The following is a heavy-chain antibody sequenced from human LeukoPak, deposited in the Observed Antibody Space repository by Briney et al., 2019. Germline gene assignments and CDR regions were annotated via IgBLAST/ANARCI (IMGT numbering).Heavy chain of an antibody. Sequence: TLSLTCTVSGVSISNGRYYWSWLRQPAGKGLEWIGRIYTSGTITYNPSLKSRVSISRDTSKNQFSLKLSPVTAADTAIYFCAREDDNSGYDRSDCWGQGTLVTVSS. J-gene: IGHJ4*02. CDR3: AREDDNSGYDRSDC. V-gene: IGHV4-61*02. D-gene: IGHD3-22*01. CDR2: IYTSGTI. CDR1: GVSISNGRYY.